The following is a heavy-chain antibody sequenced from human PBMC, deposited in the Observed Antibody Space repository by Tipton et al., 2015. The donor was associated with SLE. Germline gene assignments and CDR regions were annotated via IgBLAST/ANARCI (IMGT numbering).Heavy chain of an antibody. CDR1: GGSFSGYY. D-gene: IGHD2-21*02. CDR2: IYYSGST. V-gene: IGHV4-34*01. CDR3: ARMGGDIVVVTAASDASDI. J-gene: IGHJ3*02. Sequence: TLSLTCAVYGGSFSGYYWSWIRQPPGKGLEWIGSIYYSGSTYHNPSLKSRVTISVDTSKNQFSLKLSSVTAADTAVYYCARMGGDIVVVTAASDASDIWGQGTMVTVSS.